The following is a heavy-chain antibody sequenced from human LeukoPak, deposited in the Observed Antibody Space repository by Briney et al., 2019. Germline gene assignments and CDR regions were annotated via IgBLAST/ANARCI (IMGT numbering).Heavy chain of an antibody. D-gene: IGHD5-24*01. Sequence: GGSLGLSCAASGFTFSSYSMNWVRQAPGKGLEWVSSISSSSSYIYYADSVKGRFTISRDNAKNSLYLQMNSLRAEDTAVYYCARGRDGYNYGFDYWGQGTLVTVSS. CDR1: GFTFSSYS. J-gene: IGHJ4*02. CDR2: ISSSSSYI. V-gene: IGHV3-21*01. CDR3: ARGRDGYNYGFDY.